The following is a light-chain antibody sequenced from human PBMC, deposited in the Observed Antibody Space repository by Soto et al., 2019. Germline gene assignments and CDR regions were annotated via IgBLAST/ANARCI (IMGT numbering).Light chain of an antibody. CDR1: QSVSSN. V-gene: IGKV3-15*01. CDR2: GAS. Sequence: EIVMTQSPATLSVSPGERATLSCRASQSVSSNLAWYQQKTGQAPRLLIYGASTRATGIPARFSGSGSATEFTLTISSLQSEDFAVYYCQQYNNWPPLTFGGGTKVEIK. J-gene: IGKJ4*01. CDR3: QQYNNWPPLT.